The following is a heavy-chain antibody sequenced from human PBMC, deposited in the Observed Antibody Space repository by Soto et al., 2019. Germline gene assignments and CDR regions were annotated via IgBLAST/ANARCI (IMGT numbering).Heavy chain of an antibody. CDR2: IYYSGST. CDR1: GGSISSYY. J-gene: IGHJ6*02. Sequence: QVQLQESGPGLVKPSETLSLTCTVSGGSISSYYWSWIRQPPGKGLEWIGYIYYSGSTNYNPSLKSRVTLSVDTSKNQFSLKLSSVTAADTAVYYCARDPITVNTSGDRTYYYYYGMDVWGQGTTVTVSS. D-gene: IGHD4-17*01. V-gene: IGHV4-59*01. CDR3: ARDPITVNTSGDRTYYYYYGMDV.